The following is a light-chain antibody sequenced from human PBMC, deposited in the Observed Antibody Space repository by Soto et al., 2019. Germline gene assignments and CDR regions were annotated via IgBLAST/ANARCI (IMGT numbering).Light chain of an antibody. V-gene: IGLV2-14*01. J-gene: IGLJ3*02. Sequence: QSALTQPASVSGSPGQSITTSCTGTTSDVGSYNYVSWYQKNPGKAPKLLVYDVSNRPSGVSNRFSGSKSGNTASLTISGLQPEDEADYYCSSYTSSSTWVFGGGTKLTVL. CDR1: TSDVGSYNY. CDR3: SSYTSSSTWV. CDR2: DVS.